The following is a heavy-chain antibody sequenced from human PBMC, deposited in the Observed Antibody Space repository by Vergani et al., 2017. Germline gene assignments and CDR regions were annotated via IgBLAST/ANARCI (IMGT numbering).Heavy chain of an antibody. CDR1: GFTFSSYW. J-gene: IGHJ3*02. V-gene: IGHV3-74*01. D-gene: IGHD3-10*01. Sequence: EVQLVESGGGLVQPGGSLRLSCAASGFTFSSYWMHWVRQAPGKGLVWVSRINSDGSSTSYADSVKGRFTISRDNAKNTLYLQMNSLRAEDTAVYYCAREQRNDALLWFGEHPGYAFDIWGQGTMVTVSS. CDR3: AREQRNDALLWFGEHPGYAFDI. CDR2: INSDGSST.